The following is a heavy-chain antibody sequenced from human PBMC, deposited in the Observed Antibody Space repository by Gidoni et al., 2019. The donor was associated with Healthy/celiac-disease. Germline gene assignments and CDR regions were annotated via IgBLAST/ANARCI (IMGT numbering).Heavy chain of an antibody. CDR3: ARDAVRGDDAFDI. V-gene: IGHV3-66*01. D-gene: IGHD3-10*01. Sequence: AAGKGLEWVSVIYSGGSTYYADSVKGRFTISRDNSNNTLYLQMNSLRAEDTAVYYCARDAVRGDDAFDIWGQGTMVTVSS. CDR2: IYSGGST. J-gene: IGHJ3*02.